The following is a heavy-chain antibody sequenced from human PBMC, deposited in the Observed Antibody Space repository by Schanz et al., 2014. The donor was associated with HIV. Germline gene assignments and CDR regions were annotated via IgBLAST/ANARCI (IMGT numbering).Heavy chain of an antibody. J-gene: IGHJ6*02. V-gene: IGHV3-30*03. Sequence: QVHLVESGGGVVQPGRSLRLSCAASGFTFSSYGIHWVRQAPGKGLEWVAVISYDGSNKYYADSVKGRFTISRDNSKNTLYLQMNSLRAEDTAVYYCARGSGPYYYYYGMDAWGQGTTVTVSS. CDR2: ISYDGSNK. D-gene: IGHD3-10*01. CDR1: GFTFSSYG. CDR3: ARGSGPYYYYYGMDA.